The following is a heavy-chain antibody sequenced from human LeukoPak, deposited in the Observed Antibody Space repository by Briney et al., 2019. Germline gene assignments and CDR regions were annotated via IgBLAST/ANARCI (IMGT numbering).Heavy chain of an antibody. J-gene: IGHJ4*02. CDR1: GYSFTTYW. Sequence: RGESLKISCETSGYSFTTYWIGWVRQRPGTGLEWMGIIYPGDSDTRYSPSFQGQVTISADKSISTAYLQWSSLKASDTAMYYCARRGYSYGYDYWGQGTLVTVSS. V-gene: IGHV5-51*01. D-gene: IGHD5-18*01. CDR2: IYPGDSDT. CDR3: ARRGYSYGYDY.